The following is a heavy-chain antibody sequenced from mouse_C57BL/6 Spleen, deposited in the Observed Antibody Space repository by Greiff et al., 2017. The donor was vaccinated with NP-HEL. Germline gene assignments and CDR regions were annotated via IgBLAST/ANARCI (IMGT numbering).Heavy chain of an antibody. D-gene: IGHD2-5*01. CDR2: IYPGSGST. CDR1: GYTFTSYW. Sequence: VRLQQSGAELVKPGASVKMSCKASGYTFTSYWITWVKQRPGQGLEWIGDIYPGSGSTNYNEKFKSKATLTVDTSSSTAYMQLSSLTSEDSAVYYCARDSNYEAMDYWGQGTSVTVSS. CDR3: ARDSNYEAMDY. J-gene: IGHJ4*01. V-gene: IGHV1-55*01.